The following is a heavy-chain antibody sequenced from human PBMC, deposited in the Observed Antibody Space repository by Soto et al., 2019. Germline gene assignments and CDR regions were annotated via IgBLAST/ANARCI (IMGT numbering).Heavy chain of an antibody. CDR1: GFTFSSYG. CDR3: ARAPGYGDIDY. V-gene: IGHV3-48*01. CDR2: ISSDGTT. D-gene: IGHD3-10*01. Sequence: EVQLVESGGDFVQPGGSLRLSCAASGFTFSSYGMNWVRQVPVKGLEWVLHISSDGTTYYADSVKGRFTISRDNAKNSLYLQMNSLIVEDTAVYYCARAPGYGDIDYWGRGTLVTVSS. J-gene: IGHJ4*02.